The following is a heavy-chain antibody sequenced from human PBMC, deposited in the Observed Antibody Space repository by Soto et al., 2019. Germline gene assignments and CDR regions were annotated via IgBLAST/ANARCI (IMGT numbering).Heavy chain of an antibody. CDR2: IYPSDSDT. V-gene: IGHV5-51*01. Sequence: PWESLTISCTCSGYTFTPNWIAWVRQMPGKGLEPMGIIYPSDSDTKYGPSFQGQVTISADKSISTAYLQWNTLEASDTATYYCARGSGYHYYWGQGTLVTVSS. CDR3: ARGSGYHYY. CDR1: GYTFTPNW. D-gene: IGHD5-12*01. J-gene: IGHJ4*02.